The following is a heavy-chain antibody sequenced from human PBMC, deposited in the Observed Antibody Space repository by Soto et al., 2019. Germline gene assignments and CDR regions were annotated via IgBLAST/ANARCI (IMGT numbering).Heavy chain of an antibody. J-gene: IGHJ6*03. CDR3: ARHALYSSSWYENYMDV. CDR2: IYSGGST. D-gene: IGHD6-13*01. V-gene: IGHV3-66*04. Sequence: ESGGGLVQPGGSLRLSCAASGFTVSSNYMSWVRQAPGKGLEWVSVIYSGGSTYYADSVKGRFTISRDNSKNTLYLQMNSLRAEDTAVYYCARHALYSSSWYENYMDVWGKGTTVTVSS. CDR1: GFTVSSNY.